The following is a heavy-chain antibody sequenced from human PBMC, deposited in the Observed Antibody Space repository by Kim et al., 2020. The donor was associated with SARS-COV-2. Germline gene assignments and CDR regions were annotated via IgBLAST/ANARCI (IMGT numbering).Heavy chain of an antibody. Sequence: KFPGRVTITRDTAASTAYMELSSLRSEDTAVYYCARPTTYYYGSGSYFDYWGQGTLVTVSS. V-gene: IGHV1-3*01. J-gene: IGHJ4*02. D-gene: IGHD3-10*01. CDR3: ARPTTYYYGSGSYFDY.